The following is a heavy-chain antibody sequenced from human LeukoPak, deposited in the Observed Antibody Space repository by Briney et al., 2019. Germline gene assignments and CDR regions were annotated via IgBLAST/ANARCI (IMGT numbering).Heavy chain of an antibody. CDR1: GGSISSSSYY. V-gene: IGHV4-39*07. Sequence: SETLSLTCTVSGGSISSSSYYWGWIRQPPGKGLEGIGSISYSGSTYYNPSLRSRVTISVDTSKKQLSLKMSSVTAADTAVYYCARGYCSGGSCYSYYYYSYMAVWGKGTTVTVSS. J-gene: IGHJ6*03. D-gene: IGHD2-15*01. CDR3: ARGYCSGGSCYSYYYYSYMAV. CDR2: ISYSGST.